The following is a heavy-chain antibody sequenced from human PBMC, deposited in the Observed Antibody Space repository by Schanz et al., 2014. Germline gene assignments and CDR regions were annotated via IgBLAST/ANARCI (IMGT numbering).Heavy chain of an antibody. CDR1: GYTFTSYG. V-gene: IGHV1-18*01. Sequence: QVQLVQSGAEVKKPGASVKVSCKASGYTFTSYGISWVRQAPGQGLEWMGWISAYNGNTKYPQKLQGRVTMTTDTSASTAYMELRSLRSEDTAVYSSARGNGGYGANNYFDYWGQGTLVTVSS. D-gene: IGHD5-12*01. J-gene: IGHJ4*02. CDR3: ARGNGGYGANNYFDY. CDR2: ISAYNGNT.